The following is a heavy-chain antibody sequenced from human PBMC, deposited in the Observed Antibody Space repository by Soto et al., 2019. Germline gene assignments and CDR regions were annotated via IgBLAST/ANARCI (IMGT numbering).Heavy chain of an antibody. V-gene: IGHV1-18*04. J-gene: IGHJ6*02. D-gene: IGHD2-2*01. CDR2: ISAYNGNT. CDR1: GYTFTSYG. Sequence: ASVKISCKASGYTFTSYGISWVRQAPGQGLEWMGWISAYNGNTNYAQKLQGRVTMTTDTSTSTAYMELRSLRSEDTAVYYCARGGIVVVPANCGMDVWGQGTTGIVAS. CDR3: ARGGIVVVPANCGMDV.